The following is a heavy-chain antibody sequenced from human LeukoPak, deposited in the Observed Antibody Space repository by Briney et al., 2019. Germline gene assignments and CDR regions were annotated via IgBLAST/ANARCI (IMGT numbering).Heavy chain of an antibody. V-gene: IGHV3-23*01. CDR1: GFTFSSYA. CDR2: ISGSGGST. D-gene: IGHD6-13*01. Sequence: PGGSLRLSCAASGFTFSSYAMSWVRQAPGKGLEWVSAISGSGGSTYYADSVKGRFTISRDNSKNTLYLQMNSLRAEDTAVYCCAKDLAYSSSWYRFDYWGQGTLVTVSS. J-gene: IGHJ4*02. CDR3: AKDLAYSSSWYRFDY.